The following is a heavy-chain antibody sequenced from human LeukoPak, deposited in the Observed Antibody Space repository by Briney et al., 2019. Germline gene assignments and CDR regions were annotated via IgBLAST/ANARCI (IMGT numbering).Heavy chain of an antibody. J-gene: IGHJ6*02. V-gene: IGHV1-46*01. CDR1: GYTFTSYY. Sequence: ASVKVSCKASGYTFTSYYMHWVRQAPGQGLEWMGIINPSGGSTSYAQKFQGRVTMTRDTSTSTVYMELSSLRSEDTAVYYCARAIKGLLSYCYYYGMDVWGQGTTVTVSS. CDR2: INPSGGST. D-gene: IGHD3-22*01. CDR3: ARAIKGLLSYCYYYGMDV.